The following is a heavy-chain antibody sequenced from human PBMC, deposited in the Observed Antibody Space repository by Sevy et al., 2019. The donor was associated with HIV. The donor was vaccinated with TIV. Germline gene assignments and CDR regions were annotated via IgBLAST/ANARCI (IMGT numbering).Heavy chain of an antibody. Sequence: SDTLSLTCTVSGGSISSGGYYWSWIRQHPGKGLEWIGYIYYSGSTYYNPSLKSRVTISVDTSKNQFSLKLSSVTAADTAVYYCARDPAGTRSWFDPWGQGTLVTVSS. J-gene: IGHJ5*02. D-gene: IGHD6-19*01. CDR2: IYYSGST. CDR1: GGSISSGGYY. CDR3: ARDPAGTRSWFDP. V-gene: IGHV4-31*03.